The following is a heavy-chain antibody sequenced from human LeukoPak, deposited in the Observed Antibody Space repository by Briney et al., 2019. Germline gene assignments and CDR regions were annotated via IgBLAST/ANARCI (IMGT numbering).Heavy chain of an antibody. CDR1: GFTFSSYA. D-gene: IGHD3-22*01. CDR3: ASAIVVAPAGGSFDC. J-gene: IGHJ4*02. V-gene: IGHV3-30-3*01. CDR2: ISYDGSNK. Sequence: GGSLRLSCAASGFTFSSYAMRWVRQAPGKGLGWVAVISYDGSNKYYADSVKGRFTISRDNSKNTLYLQMNSLRAEDTAVYYCASAIVVAPAGGSFDCWGQGTLVTVSS.